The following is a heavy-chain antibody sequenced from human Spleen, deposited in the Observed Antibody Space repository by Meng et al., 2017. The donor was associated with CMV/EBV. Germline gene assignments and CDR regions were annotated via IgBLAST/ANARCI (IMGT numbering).Heavy chain of an antibody. Sequence: GESLKISCAASGFAFSNYWMTWVRQAPGKGLEWVANIKQDGSKKHYVDSVKGRFTISRDNAENSLYLQMNSLRGEDTAMYYCARDSPDYDIWSGYPTNWFDPWGQGTLVTVSS. V-gene: IGHV3-7*01. D-gene: IGHD3-3*01. CDR3: ARDSPDYDIWSGYPTNWFDP. CDR1: GFAFSNYW. J-gene: IGHJ5*02. CDR2: IKQDGSKK.